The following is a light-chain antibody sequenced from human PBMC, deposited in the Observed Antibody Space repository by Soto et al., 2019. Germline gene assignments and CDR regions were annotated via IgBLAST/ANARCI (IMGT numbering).Light chain of an antibody. CDR1: QSVSSY. Sequence: EIMLTQSPATLSLSPGERATLPCRASQSVSSYLAWYQQKPGQAPRLLIYDASNRATGIPARFSGSGSGTDFTLTISSLEPEDFAVYYCQQRRNWPPVTFGQGTRLEIK. V-gene: IGKV3-11*01. CDR2: DAS. CDR3: QQRRNWPPVT. J-gene: IGKJ5*01.